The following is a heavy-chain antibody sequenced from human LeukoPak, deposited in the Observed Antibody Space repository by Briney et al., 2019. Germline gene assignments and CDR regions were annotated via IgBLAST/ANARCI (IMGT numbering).Heavy chain of an antibody. D-gene: IGHD3-22*01. CDR1: GDSISGYY. Sequence: SETLSLTCTVSGDSISGYYWSWIRQPPGKGLEWIGYIYYSGSTNYNPSLKSRVTISVDTSKNQFSLKLSSVTAADTAVYYCARHLKRITMMGKSWFDPWGQGTLVTVSS. CDR3: ARHLKRITMMGKSWFDP. CDR2: IYYSGST. J-gene: IGHJ5*02. V-gene: IGHV4-59*08.